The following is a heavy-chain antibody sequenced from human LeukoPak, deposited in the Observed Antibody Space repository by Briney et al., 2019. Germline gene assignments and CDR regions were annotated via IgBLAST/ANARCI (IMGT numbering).Heavy chain of an antibody. D-gene: IGHD3-22*01. Sequence: PSGTLSLTCAVSGGFISSNNWWSWFRQPPGKGLEWIGEIYHSGSTNYNPSLKSRVTISVDKSKNQFSLKLTSVTAADTAVYYCARLQRITMNAFDIWGQGTMVTVSS. CDR2: IYHSGST. CDR1: GGFISSNNW. V-gene: IGHV4-4*02. CDR3: ARLQRITMNAFDI. J-gene: IGHJ3*02.